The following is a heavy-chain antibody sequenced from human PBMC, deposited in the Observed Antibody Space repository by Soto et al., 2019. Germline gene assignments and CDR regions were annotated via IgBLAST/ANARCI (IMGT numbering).Heavy chain of an antibody. CDR2: ISSSSSYI. J-gene: IGHJ6*03. CDR1: GFTFSSYS. CDR3: ARDSTGLHLGELYYYYYYMDV. V-gene: IGHV3-21*01. D-gene: IGHD3-16*01. Sequence: GGSLRLSCAASGFTFSSYSMNWVRQAPGKGLEWVSSISSSSSYIYYADSVKGRFTISRDNAKNSLYLQMNSLRAEDTAVYYCARDSTGLHLGELYYYYYYMDVWGKGTTVTVSS.